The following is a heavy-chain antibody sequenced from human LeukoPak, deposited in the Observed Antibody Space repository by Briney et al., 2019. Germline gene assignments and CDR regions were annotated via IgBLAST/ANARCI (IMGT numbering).Heavy chain of an antibody. CDR3: ARVFELGMNAVDI. CDR1: GDSISNRNW. V-gene: IGHV4-4*02. Sequence: SGPTLVNPSGTMSLTCAISGDSISNRNWWSWVRQPPGKGLEWIGEIYHTGITKYSPSLKSRVTISVDTSKNQFSLNVTSVTAADTAIYYCARVFELGMNAVDIWGQGTMVTVSS. J-gene: IGHJ3*02. CDR2: IYHTGIT. D-gene: IGHD7-27*01.